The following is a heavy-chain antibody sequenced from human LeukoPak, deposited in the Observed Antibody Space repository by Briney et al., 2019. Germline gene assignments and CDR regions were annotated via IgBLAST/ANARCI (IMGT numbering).Heavy chain of an antibody. CDR1: GFTFSDYY. CDR3: ARSWQLLDFDY. CDR2: ISSSSSTI. Sequence: GGSLRLSCAASGFTFSDYYMTWIRQAPGEGLEWLSYISSSSSTIYYADSVKGRFTISRDNAKNSLYLQMNSLRAEDTAVYYCARSWQLLDFDYWGQGTPVTVSS. V-gene: IGHV3-11*04. J-gene: IGHJ4*02. D-gene: IGHD5-18*01.